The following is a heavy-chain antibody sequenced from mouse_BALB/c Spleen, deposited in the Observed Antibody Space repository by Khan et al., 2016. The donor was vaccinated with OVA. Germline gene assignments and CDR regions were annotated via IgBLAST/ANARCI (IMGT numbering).Heavy chain of an antibody. CDR3: VRDGAYHRNNGWFAY. J-gene: IGHJ3*01. CDR1: GYTFTSYT. D-gene: IGHD2-5*01. CDR2: INPSNGYT. V-gene: IGHV1-4*01. Sequence: QVRLQQSGAELARPGASVKMSCKASGYTFTSYTIHLIKLRLGQVLEWIGFINPSNGYTNYNQKFKDKATLTADKSSTTVYMQLSSLTSCDSAVYNCVRDGAYHRNNGWFAYVGQGTLVTVSA.